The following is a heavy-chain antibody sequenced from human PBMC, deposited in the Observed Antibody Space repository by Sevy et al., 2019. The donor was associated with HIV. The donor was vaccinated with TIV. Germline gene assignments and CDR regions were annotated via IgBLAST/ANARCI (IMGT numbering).Heavy chain of an antibody. CDR1: GFTFSSYA. CDR3: AKGSYAAFNLFEY. V-gene: IGHV3-23*01. D-gene: IGHD4-17*01. CDR2: IGDSDTDT. Sequence: GGSLRLSCAASGFTFSSYAMSWVRQAPGRGLEWVSLIGDSDTDTYYTDSVRGRFTISRDSSKNTLYLQMTSLRAGDTAVYYCAKGSYAAFNLFEYWGQGTLVTVSS. J-gene: IGHJ4*02.